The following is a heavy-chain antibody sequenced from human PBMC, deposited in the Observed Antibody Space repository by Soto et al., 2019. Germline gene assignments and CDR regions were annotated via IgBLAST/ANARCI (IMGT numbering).Heavy chain of an antibody. J-gene: IGHJ4*02. CDR1: GFSVSSSH. V-gene: IGHV3-53*01. Sequence: GGSLRLSCAASGFSVSSSHMIWVRQAPGRGLEWVSVIYSGGNTYYADSVKGRFTISRDISKNTLYLQMNSLRAEDTAVYYCARGSPSCISGVCYRQNDYFDYWGQGSLVTVSS. CDR3: ARGSPSCISGVCYRQNDYFDY. CDR2: IYSGGNT. D-gene: IGHD2-8*01.